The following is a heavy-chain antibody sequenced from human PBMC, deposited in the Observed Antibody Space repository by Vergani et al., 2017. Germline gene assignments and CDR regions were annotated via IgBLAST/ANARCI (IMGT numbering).Heavy chain of an antibody. J-gene: IGHJ4*02. D-gene: IGHD5/OR15-5a*01. CDR1: GYTFTGYY. Sequence: QVQLVQSGAEVKKPGASVKVSCKASGYTFTGYYMHWVRQAPGQGLEWMGWINPNSGGTNYAQKFQGRVTMTTDTSTSTAYMELRSLRSDDTAVYYCARDVTDLPLPDYWGQGTLVTVSS. CDR3: ARDVTDLPLPDY. CDR2: INPNSGGT. V-gene: IGHV1-2*02.